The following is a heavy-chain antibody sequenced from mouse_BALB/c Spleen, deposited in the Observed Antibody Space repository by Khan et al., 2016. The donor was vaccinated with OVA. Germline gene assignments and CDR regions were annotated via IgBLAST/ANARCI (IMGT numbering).Heavy chain of an antibody. D-gene: IGHD1-1*01. CDR3: ARRDYYGSSSFAY. CDR1: GYTFTSYV. V-gene: IGHV1S136*01. Sequence: MQLEESGPELVKPGASVKMSCKASGYTFTSYVMHWVKQKPGQGLEWIGYINPYNDGTKYNEKFKGKATLTSDKSSSTAYMELSSLTSEDSAVYYWARRDYYGSSSFAYWGQGTLVTVSA. J-gene: IGHJ3*01. CDR2: INPYNDGT.